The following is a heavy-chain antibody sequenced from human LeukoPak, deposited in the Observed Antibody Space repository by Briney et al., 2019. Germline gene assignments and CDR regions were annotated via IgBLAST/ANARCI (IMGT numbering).Heavy chain of an antibody. V-gene: IGHV3-30-3*01. CDR1: GFTFSSYA. D-gene: IGHD2-15*01. CDR3: ARDSARYCSGGSCYGMDV. J-gene: IGHJ6*02. Sequence: PGGSLRLSCAASGFTFSSYAMHWVRQAPGKGLEWVAGISYDGSNKYYADSVKGRFTISRDNSKNTLYLQMNSLRAEDTAVYYCARDSARYCSGGSCYGMDVWGQGTTVTVSS. CDR2: ISYDGSNK.